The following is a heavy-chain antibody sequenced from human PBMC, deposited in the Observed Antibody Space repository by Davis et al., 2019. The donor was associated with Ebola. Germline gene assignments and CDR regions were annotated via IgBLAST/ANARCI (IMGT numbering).Heavy chain of an antibody. CDR3: ARGPYSSGWSDWFDP. Sequence: AASVKVSCKASGYTFTSYAMHWVRQAPGQRLEWMGWINAGNGNTKYSQKFQGRVTITRDTSASTAYMELSSLRSEDTAVYYCARGPYSSGWSDWFDPWGQGTLVTVSS. CDR1: GYTFTSYA. CDR2: INAGNGNT. J-gene: IGHJ5*02. V-gene: IGHV1-3*01. D-gene: IGHD6-19*01.